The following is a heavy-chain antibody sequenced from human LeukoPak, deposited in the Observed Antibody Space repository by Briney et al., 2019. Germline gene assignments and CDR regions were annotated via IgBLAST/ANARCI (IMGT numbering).Heavy chain of an antibody. V-gene: IGHV1-2*02. CDR1: GYTFTGSY. J-gene: IGHJ4*02. CDR3: ARGSRDYYDNSGYYY. D-gene: IGHD3-22*01. CDR2: INPDSGGT. Sequence: ASVKVSCKASGYTFTGSYMHWVRQAPGQGLEWMGWINPDSGGTNYAQKFQGRVTMTRDTSISTAYMELSRLRSDDTAVYYCARGSRDYYDNSGYYYWGQGTLVTVSS.